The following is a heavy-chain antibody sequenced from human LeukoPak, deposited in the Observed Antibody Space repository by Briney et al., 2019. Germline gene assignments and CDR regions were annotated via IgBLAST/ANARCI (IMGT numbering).Heavy chain of an antibody. CDR3: AKDSYYYYYYGMDV. CDR1: GFTFSSYA. V-gene: IGHV3-23*01. J-gene: IGHJ6*02. Sequence: GGSLRLSCAASGFTFSSYAMSWVRQAPGKGLEWVSAISGSGGSAYYADSVKGRFTISRDNSKNTLYLQMNSLRAEDTAVYYCAKDSYYYYYYGMDVWGQGTTVTVSS. D-gene: IGHD2-15*01. CDR2: ISGSGGSA.